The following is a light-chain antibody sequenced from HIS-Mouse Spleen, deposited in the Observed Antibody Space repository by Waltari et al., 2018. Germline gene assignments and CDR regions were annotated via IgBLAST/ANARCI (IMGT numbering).Light chain of an antibody. J-gene: IGLJ2*01. V-gene: IGLV2-14*01. CDR2: EVS. CDR3: SAYTSSSVV. CDR1: SSDVGGYNY. Sequence: QSALTQPASVSGSPGQSITISCTGTSSDVGGYNYVSWYQQHPGKAPKRMIYEVSNRPSGVSHRFSGSKSGNAASLTISELQAEDEADYYCSAYTSSSVVFGGGTKLTVL.